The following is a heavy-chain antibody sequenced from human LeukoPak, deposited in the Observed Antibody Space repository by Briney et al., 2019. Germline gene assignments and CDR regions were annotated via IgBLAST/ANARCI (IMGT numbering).Heavy chain of an antibody. V-gene: IGHV3-30*18. CDR2: ISYDGSNK. CDR1: GFTFSSYG. CDR3: AKVGQQLDTYYFDY. Sequence: GGSLRLSCAASGFTFSSYGMHWVRQAPGKGLEWVAVISYDGSNKYYADSVKGRFTISRDNSKNTLYLQMNSLRAEDTAVYYCAKVGQQLDTYYFDYWGQGTLVTVTS. J-gene: IGHJ4*02. D-gene: IGHD6-13*01.